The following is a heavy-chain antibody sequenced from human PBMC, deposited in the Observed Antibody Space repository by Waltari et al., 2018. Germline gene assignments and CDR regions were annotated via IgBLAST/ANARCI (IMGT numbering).Heavy chain of an antibody. Sequence: QVQLQESGPGLVKPSETLSLNCAVSGYSISSVDYWGWIRQPPGKGLEWSGRFYHSGSTYQNPSLKSRLTIPLDTSKNQFSLKLSSVTAADTAVFYCARHPEQLVGYWYFDLWGRGTLVTVSS. CDR3: ARHPEQLVGYWYFDL. J-gene: IGHJ2*01. D-gene: IGHD6-6*01. CDR1: GYSISSVDY. CDR2: FYHSGST. V-gene: IGHV4-38-2*01.